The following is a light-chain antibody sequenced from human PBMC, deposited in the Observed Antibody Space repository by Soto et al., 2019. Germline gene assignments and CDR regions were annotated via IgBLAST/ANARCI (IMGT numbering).Light chain of an antibody. CDR2: AAS. Sequence: DIQLTQSPSFLSASVGDRVTITCRASQGISNYLALYQQKAGKVPNLLIYAASTLQSGVPSRFSGSGSGTEFTLTISSLQPEDFATYYCQQVNSYPITFGQGTRLEIK. CDR3: QQVNSYPIT. CDR1: QGISNY. V-gene: IGKV1-9*01. J-gene: IGKJ5*01.